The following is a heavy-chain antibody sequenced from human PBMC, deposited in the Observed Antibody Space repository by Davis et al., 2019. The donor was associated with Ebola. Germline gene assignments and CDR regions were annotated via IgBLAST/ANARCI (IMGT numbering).Heavy chain of an antibody. CDR1: LYILTELS. CDR3: ATGGRRIAAAVHHYSDY. Sequence: SVTVSCKVSLYILTELSMHWVRQAPGKGLEWMGGFDPEDGETIYAQKFQGRVTMTEDTSTDTAYMELSSLRSEDTAVYYCATGGRRIAAAVHHYSDYWGQGTLVTVSS. J-gene: IGHJ4*02. V-gene: IGHV1-24*01. CDR2: FDPEDGET. D-gene: IGHD6-13*01.